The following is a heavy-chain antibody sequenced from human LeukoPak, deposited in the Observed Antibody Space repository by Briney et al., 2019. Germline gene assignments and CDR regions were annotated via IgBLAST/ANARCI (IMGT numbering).Heavy chain of an antibody. CDR2: INHSGST. D-gene: IGHD3-10*01. CDR1: GGSFSGYY. V-gene: IGHV4-34*01. Sequence: SETLSLTCAVYGGSFSGYYWSWIRQPPGKGLEWIGEINHSGSTNYNPSLKSRVTISVDTSKNQLSLKLSSVTAADTAVYYCARGGGARSIDYWGQGTLVTVSS. J-gene: IGHJ4*02. CDR3: ARGGGARSIDY.